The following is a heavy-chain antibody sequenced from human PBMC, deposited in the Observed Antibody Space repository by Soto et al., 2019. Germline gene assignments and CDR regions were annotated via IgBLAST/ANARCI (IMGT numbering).Heavy chain of an antibody. J-gene: IGHJ4*02. CDR2: ISGSGGST. V-gene: IGHV3-23*01. CDR1: GVTFSSYA. CDR3: AKGSGDSYVHFDY. D-gene: IGHD5-18*01. Sequence: EVQLLESGGGLVQPGGSLRLSCAASGVTFSSYAMSWVRQAPGKGLEWVSAISGSGGSTYYADSVKGRFTISRDNSKNTLYLQMNSLRAEDTAVSYCAKGSGDSYVHFDYWGQGTLVTVSS.